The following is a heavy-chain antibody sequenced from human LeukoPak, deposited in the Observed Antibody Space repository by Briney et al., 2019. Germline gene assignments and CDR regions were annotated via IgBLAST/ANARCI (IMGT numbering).Heavy chain of an antibody. J-gene: IGHJ2*01. CDR1: GGSISSSSYY. CDR3: ARVPVADWNYVSWYFDL. D-gene: IGHD1-7*01. V-gene: IGHV4-39*01. CDR2: IYYSGST. Sequence: SETLSLTCTVSGGSISSSSYYWGWIRQPPGKGLEWIGSIYYSGSTYYNPSLKSRVTISVDTSKNQFSLKLSSVTAADTAVYYCARVPVADWNYVSWYFDLWGRGTLVTVSS.